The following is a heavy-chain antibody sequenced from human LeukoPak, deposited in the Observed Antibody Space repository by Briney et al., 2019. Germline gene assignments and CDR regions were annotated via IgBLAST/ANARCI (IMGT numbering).Heavy chain of an antibody. CDR1: GYTFTSYT. J-gene: IGHJ4*02. CDR2: INDGDGNT. D-gene: IGHD1-26*01. CDR3: ARERGEFGGSYFLDY. Sequence: ASVKVSCKASGYTFTSYTVHWVRRAPGQSLEWMGYINDGDGNTKYSQEFQGRVTITRDTSASIVYMELSSLRSEDMAFYYCARERGEFGGSYFLDYWGQGTLVTVSS. V-gene: IGHV1-3*03.